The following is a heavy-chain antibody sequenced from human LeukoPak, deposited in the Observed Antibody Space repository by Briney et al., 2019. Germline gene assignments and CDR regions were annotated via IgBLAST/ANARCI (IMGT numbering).Heavy chain of an antibody. CDR3: ATGGTRAATGRMGF. J-gene: IGHJ4*02. D-gene: IGHD6-25*01. Sequence: GGSLGLSCAAYGFTFSRYAMSWVRQAPGKGLEWVSSLSASGGNTYYADSVKGRFTISRDNSKDTLDLQMNSLRAEDTAVYYCATGGTRAATGRMGFWGQGTLVTVSS. V-gene: IGHV3-23*01. CDR2: LSASGGNT. CDR1: GFTFSRYA.